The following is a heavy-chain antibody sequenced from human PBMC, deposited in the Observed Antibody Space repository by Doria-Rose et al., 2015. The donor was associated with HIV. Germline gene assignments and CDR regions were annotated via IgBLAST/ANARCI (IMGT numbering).Heavy chain of an antibody. CDR1: GFTFSSHR. J-gene: IGHJ4*02. CDR2: ISSTSAYI. D-gene: IGHD3-10*01. V-gene: IGHV3-21*01. CDR3: AAGVTLDY. Sequence: VQLVQSGGGLVRPGGSLRLSCATSGFTFSSHRINRVRQAPGKGLEWISSISSTSAYINYADLVRGRFTISRDNARNSLYLQMDSLRAEDTAIYYCAAGVTLDYWGQGTLVTVSS.